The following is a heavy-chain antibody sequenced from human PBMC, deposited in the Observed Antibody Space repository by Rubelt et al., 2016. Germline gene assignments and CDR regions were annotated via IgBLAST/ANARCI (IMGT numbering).Heavy chain of an antibody. CDR1: GFTFSSYS. CDR3: ARLERDYDYVWGSPGQYYFDY. J-gene: IGHJ4*02. CDR2: INHSGST. D-gene: IGHD3-16*01. Sequence: KPGGSLRLSCAASGFTFSSYSMNWVRQAPGKGLEWIGEINHSGSTNYNPSLKSRVAISVDTSKNQFSLKLSSVTAADTAAYYCARLERDYDYVWGSPGQYYFDYWGQGTLVTVSS. V-gene: IGHV4-34*01.